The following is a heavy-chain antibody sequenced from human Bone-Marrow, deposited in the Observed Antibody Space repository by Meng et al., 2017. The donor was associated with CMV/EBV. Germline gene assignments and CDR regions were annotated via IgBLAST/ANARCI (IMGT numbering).Heavy chain of an antibody. CDR3: ARSSCSSTSCYTLDY. Sequence: SLQVSCAASGFTVSSNYMSWVRQAPGKGLEWVAVISYDGSNKYYADSVKGRFTISRDNSKNTLYLQMNSLRAEDTAVYYCARSSCSSTSCYTLDYWGQGTLVTCYS. CDR1: GFTVSSNY. CDR2: ISYDGSNK. D-gene: IGHD2-2*02. J-gene: IGHJ4*02. V-gene: IGHV3-30-3*01.